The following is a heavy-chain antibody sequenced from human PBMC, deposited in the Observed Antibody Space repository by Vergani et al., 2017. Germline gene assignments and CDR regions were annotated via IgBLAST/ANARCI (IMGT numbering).Heavy chain of an antibody. Sequence: QVQLVQSGAEVKKPGASVKVSCKASGYTFTSYGISWVRQAPGQGLEWMGGIIPIFGTANYAQKFQGRVTITADESTSTAYMELSSLRSEDTAVYYCARALGNVLGGYYYYYMDVWGKGTTVTVSS. CDR1: GYTFTSYG. J-gene: IGHJ6*03. V-gene: IGHV1-69*13. CDR2: IIPIFGTA. CDR3: ARALGNVLGGYYYYYMDV. D-gene: IGHD1-1*01.